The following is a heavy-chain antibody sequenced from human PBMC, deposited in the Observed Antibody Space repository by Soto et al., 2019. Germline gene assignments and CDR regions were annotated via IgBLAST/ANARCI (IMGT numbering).Heavy chain of an antibody. CDR1: RGTFSSNA. D-gene: IGHD3-10*01. CDR3: ARGFGELLFPSPFDY. J-gene: IGHJ4*02. Sequence: SVKVSCKDPRGTFSSNALCWVRQSPGQGLEWMGGIIPIFGTANYAQKFQGRVTITADESTSTAYMELSSLRSEDTAVYYCARGFGELLFPSPFDYWGQGTLVTV. V-gene: IGHV1-69*13. CDR2: IIPIFGTA.